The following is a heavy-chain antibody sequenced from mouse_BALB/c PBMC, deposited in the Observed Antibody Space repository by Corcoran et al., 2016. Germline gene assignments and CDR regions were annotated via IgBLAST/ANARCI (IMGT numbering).Heavy chain of an antibody. CDR3: AREVPGGNPFYS. CDR2: IYPYNEDT. CDR1: GYTFTSYV. Sequence: EVQLQQSGPELVKPGASVKMSCKASGYTFTSYVIHWVKQKPGQGLEWIGYIYPYNEDTKDSEKFKGKATLTSDKSSSTAYMERASLSTEYSAGYYGAREVPGGNPFYSRGQGTNLTVSS. V-gene: IGHV1S136*01. D-gene: IGHD1-1*01. J-gene: IGHJ2*01.